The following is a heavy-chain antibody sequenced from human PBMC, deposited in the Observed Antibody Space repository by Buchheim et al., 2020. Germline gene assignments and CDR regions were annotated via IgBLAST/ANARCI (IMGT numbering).Heavy chain of an antibody. D-gene: IGHD6-13*01. CDR1: GGSISSSSYY. CDR3: ARHGYSSSWYFRY. J-gene: IGHJ4*02. Sequence: QLQLQESGPGLVKPSETLSLTCTVSGGSISSSSYYWGWIRQPPGEGLEWIGSIYYSGSTYYNPSLKSRVTISVDTSKNQVSLKLSSVTAADTAVYYCARHGYSSSWYFRYWGQGTL. V-gene: IGHV4-39*01. CDR2: IYYSGST.